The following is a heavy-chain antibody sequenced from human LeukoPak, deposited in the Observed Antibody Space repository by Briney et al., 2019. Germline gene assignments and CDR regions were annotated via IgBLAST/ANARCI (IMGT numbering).Heavy chain of an antibody. J-gene: IGHJ5*02. Sequence: SETLSLTCTASGGSISSYYWSWIRQPPGKGLEWIGYIYYSGSTNYNPSLKSRVTISVDTSKNQFSLKLSSVTAADTAVYYCARTYCSGGSCYSVWFDPWGQGTLVTVSS. CDR1: GGSISSYY. V-gene: IGHV4-59*01. CDR3: ARTYCSGGSCYSVWFDP. CDR2: IYYSGST. D-gene: IGHD2-15*01.